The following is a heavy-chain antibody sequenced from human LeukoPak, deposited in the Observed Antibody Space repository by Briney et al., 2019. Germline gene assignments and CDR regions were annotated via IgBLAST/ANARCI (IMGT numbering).Heavy chain of an antibody. V-gene: IGHV1-69*13. D-gene: IGHD2-15*01. Sequence: SVKVPCKASGGTFSSYAISWVRQAPGQGLEWMGGIIPIFGTANYAQKFQGRVTITADESTSTAYMELSSLRSEDTAVYYCAKQLGYCSDGSCYFPYWGQGTLVTVSS. J-gene: IGHJ4*02. CDR1: GGTFSSYA. CDR3: AKQLGYCSDGSCYFPY. CDR2: IIPIFGTA.